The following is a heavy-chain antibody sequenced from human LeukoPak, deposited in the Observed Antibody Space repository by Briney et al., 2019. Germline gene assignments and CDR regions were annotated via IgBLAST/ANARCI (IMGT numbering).Heavy chain of an antibody. Sequence: ASVKVSCKASGYTFTSYDINWVRQATGQGLEWMGWMNPNSGNTGYAQKFQGRVTMTRNTSISTAYMELSSLRSEDTAVYYCAILSRAPNYDYVWGSYRPDAFDIWGQGTMVTVSS. CDR1: GYTFTSYD. CDR2: MNPNSGNT. D-gene: IGHD3-16*02. CDR3: AILSRAPNYDYVWGSYRPDAFDI. V-gene: IGHV1-8*01. J-gene: IGHJ3*02.